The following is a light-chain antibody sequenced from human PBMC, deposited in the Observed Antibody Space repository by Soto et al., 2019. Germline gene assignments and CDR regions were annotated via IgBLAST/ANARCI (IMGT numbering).Light chain of an antibody. CDR3: LHYNSYPLT. Sequence: DIQLTQSPSSLSAYVGDRVTITCRASQTISHYLQWYQQKPGRAPKALIHAASRLQSGVHSRFSGSGSGTEFTLTISSLQPEDFATYYCLHYNSYPLTFGGGTKVDIK. CDR1: QTISHY. V-gene: IGKV1-17*01. J-gene: IGKJ4*01. CDR2: AAS.